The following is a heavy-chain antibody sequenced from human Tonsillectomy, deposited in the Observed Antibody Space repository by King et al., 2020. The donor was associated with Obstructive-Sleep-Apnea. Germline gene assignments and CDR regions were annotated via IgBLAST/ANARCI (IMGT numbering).Heavy chain of an antibody. Sequence: QLQESGPGLVKPSGTLSLTCAVSGGSISSSNWWSWVRQPPGKGLEWIGKIYHSGSANYNPSLKSRVTISLDKSKNQISLKLSSVTAADTAVFYCARYASGDYYLAYWGQGTLVTVSS. CDR1: GGSISSSNW. CDR3: ARYASGDYYLAY. V-gene: IGHV4-4*02. D-gene: IGHD3-10*01. CDR2: IYHSGSA. J-gene: IGHJ4*02.